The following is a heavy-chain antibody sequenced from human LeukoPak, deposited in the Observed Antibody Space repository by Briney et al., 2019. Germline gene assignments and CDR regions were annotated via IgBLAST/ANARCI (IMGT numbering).Heavy chain of an antibody. D-gene: IGHD6-19*01. CDR2: ISGSGGNT. J-gene: IGHJ4*02. Sequence: KAGGPLRLSCAASGFTFINFAMIWAPEAPGKRPEGVSSISGSGGNTYFADSVKGRFTIASDNSRSTLYLQMNSLRAEDTAVYYCVSSSSGWYRFQYWGQGTLVTVSS. CDR1: GFTFINFA. V-gene: IGHV3-23*01. CDR3: VSSSSGWYRFQY.